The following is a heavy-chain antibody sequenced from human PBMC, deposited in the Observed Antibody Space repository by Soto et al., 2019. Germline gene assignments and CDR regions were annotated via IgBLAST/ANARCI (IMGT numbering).Heavy chain of an antibody. CDR1: GYTFTTYA. CDR2: INAGNGNT. Sequence: ASVKVSCKASGYTFTTYAMHWVRQAPGQRLEWMGWINAGNGNTKYSQKFQGRLTITRDTSASTAYMELSSLRSEDTAVYYCARGPPKGGVYYYDSSGYYYWFDPWGQGTLVTVSS. J-gene: IGHJ5*02. V-gene: IGHV1-3*01. D-gene: IGHD3-22*01. CDR3: ARGPPKGGVYYYDSSGYYYWFDP.